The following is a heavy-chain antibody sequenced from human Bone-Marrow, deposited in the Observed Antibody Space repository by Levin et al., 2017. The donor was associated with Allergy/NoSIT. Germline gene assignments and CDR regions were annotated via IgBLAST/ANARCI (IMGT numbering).Heavy chain of an antibody. CDR1: GGSSSFDY. Sequence: GSLRLSCTVSGGSSSFDYCSWIRQPPGKGLEWIGYIHYTGSTNYIPSLRGRVTISADTSNNQFTLRLSSVTAADTAVYYCARQSGHYLKSLFDYWGQGTLVTVSS. D-gene: IGHD1-26*01. J-gene: IGHJ4*02. CDR3: ARQSGHYLKSLFDY. V-gene: IGHV4-59*01. CDR2: IHYTGST.